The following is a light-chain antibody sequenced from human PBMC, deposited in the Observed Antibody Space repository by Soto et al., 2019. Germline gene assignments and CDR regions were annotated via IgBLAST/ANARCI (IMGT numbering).Light chain of an antibody. V-gene: IGKV3-15*01. CDR1: QSVNAN. J-gene: IGKJ1*01. CDR2: GAS. Sequence: EVVMTQSPATLSVSPGERATLSCRASQSVNANLAWYQQKPGQAPRLLIHGASNRATGIPARFSGSGFGTEFILTISILQSEDFAVYYSQQYNTWLWTFGQGTKVEI. CDR3: QQYNTWLWT.